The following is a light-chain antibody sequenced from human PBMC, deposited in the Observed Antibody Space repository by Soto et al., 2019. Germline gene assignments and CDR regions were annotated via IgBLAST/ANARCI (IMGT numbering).Light chain of an antibody. CDR1: QRVSSK. CDR3: QQYNNLLLYT. J-gene: IGKJ2*01. CDR2: VAS. Sequence: EIVMTQSPATLSVSPGERATLSCRASQRVSSKLAWYQQKPGQAPRLLIYVASTRATGIPARFSGSGSGTEFTLTISSLQSEDFAVYYCQQYNNLLLYTFGQGTQLEIK. V-gene: IGKV3-15*01.